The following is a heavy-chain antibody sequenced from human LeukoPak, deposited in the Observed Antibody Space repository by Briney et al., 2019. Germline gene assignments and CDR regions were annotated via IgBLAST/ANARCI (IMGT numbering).Heavy chain of an antibody. D-gene: IGHD3-16*01. CDR1: GGTFSTYE. CDR3: ASFGGDWLDP. Sequence: SVKVSCKASGGTFSTYEINWVRPAPGQGLEWMGRTIPMFGTAKYAQKFQGRLTITADKSTSTAYMELSSLRSEDTAIYYCASFGGDWLDPWGQGTLVTVSS. J-gene: IGHJ5*02. V-gene: IGHV1-69*06. CDR2: TIPMFGTA.